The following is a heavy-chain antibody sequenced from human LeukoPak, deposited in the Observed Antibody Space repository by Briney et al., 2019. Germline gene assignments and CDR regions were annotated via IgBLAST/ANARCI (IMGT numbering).Heavy chain of an antibody. D-gene: IGHD6-13*01. Sequence: PSETLSLTCAVYGGSFSGYYWSWIRQPPGKGLEWIGEINHSGSTNYNPSLKSRVTISVDTSKNQFSLRLSSVTAADTAVYYCAREPAYSSSWYYFDYWGQGTLVTVSS. V-gene: IGHV4-34*01. CDR3: AREPAYSSSWYYFDY. CDR1: GGSFSGYY. CDR2: INHSGST. J-gene: IGHJ4*02.